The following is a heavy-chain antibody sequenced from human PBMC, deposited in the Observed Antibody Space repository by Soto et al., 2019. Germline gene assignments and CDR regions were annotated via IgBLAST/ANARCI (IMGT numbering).Heavy chain of an antibody. CDR2: IYYSGST. D-gene: IGHD5-18*01. Sequence: SETLSLTCTVSGGSISSSSYYWGWIRQPPGKRLEWIGSIYYSGSTYYNPSLKSRVTISVDTSKNQFSLKLSSVTAADTALYYCASQMRGYSYIYYYYGMDVWGQGTTVTVSS. CDR3: ASQMRGYSYIYYYYGMDV. CDR1: GGSISSSSYY. V-gene: IGHV4-39*01. J-gene: IGHJ6*02.